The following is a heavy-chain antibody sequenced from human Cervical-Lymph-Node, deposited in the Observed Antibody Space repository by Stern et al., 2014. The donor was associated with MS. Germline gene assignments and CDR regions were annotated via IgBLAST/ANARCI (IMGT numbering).Heavy chain of an antibody. CDR1: GGSISSGSYY. Sequence: QVQLQESGPGLVKPSQTLSLTCTVSGGSISSGSYYWNWIRQPAGKGLEWIGRIFTSGSGNYNPSLQSRVTISLDTPKTQVSVRLRSVTAADTAVYYCASQGSDLWSGHYVGWIDPWGPGTLVTVSS. CDR3: ASQGSDLWSGHYVGWIDP. V-gene: IGHV4-61*02. D-gene: IGHD3-3*01. CDR2: IFTSGSG. J-gene: IGHJ5*02.